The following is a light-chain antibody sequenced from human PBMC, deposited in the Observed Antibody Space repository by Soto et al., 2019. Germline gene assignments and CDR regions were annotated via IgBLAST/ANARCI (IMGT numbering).Light chain of an antibody. Sequence: QSVLTQPASVSGSPGQSITISCTGTSSDVGGYNYVSWYQQHPGKAPKLMIYEVTNRPSGVSNRFSGSKSGNTASLTISGIQAEDEADYYCSSYTISSTVVFGGGTKLTVL. J-gene: IGLJ2*01. V-gene: IGLV2-14*01. CDR1: SSDVGGYNY. CDR2: EVT. CDR3: SSYTISSTVV.